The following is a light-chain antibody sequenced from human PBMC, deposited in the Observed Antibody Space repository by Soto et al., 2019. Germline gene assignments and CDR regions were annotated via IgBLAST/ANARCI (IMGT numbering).Light chain of an antibody. Sequence: DIQLTQSPSFLSASVGDRVTITCRASQGISSNLAWYQQKPGKAPKLLIYAASTLQSGVPSRFSGSGSETEFTLTISSLQPEDFATYYCQQFNSYPITFGQGTRLEIK. J-gene: IGKJ5*01. CDR1: QGISSN. V-gene: IGKV1-9*01. CDR3: QQFNSYPIT. CDR2: AAS.